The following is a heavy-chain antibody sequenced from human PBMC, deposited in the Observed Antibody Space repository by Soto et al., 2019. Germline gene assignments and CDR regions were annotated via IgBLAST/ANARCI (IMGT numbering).Heavy chain of an antibody. CDR2: FDPEDGET. Sequence: QVQLVQSGAEVKKPGASVQVSCKVSGYTLPDLSMQWVRKAPGKGLEWMGGFDPEDGETIYAQKFQVRVTMTEDTATATAYMELSSMRSEDTAVYYCATHRSGRFLEWLPEGSLGYWGQGTLVTVSS. V-gene: IGHV1-24*01. D-gene: IGHD3-3*01. J-gene: IGHJ4*02. CDR1: GYTLPDLS. CDR3: ATHRSGRFLEWLPEGSLGY.